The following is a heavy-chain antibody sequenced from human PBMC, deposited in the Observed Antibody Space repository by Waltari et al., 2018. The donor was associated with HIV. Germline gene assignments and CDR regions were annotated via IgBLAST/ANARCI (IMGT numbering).Heavy chain of an antibody. J-gene: IGHJ4*02. CDR3: NTDLRGVWKQLWLGSHGPFEY. V-gene: IGHV3-15*01. CDR2: IKTKTDGETT. CDR1: GFTFSHAW. D-gene: IGHD5-18*01. Sequence: EVQLVESGGGLVKPGGSLRLSCAASGFTFSHAWMSWVRQAPGKGLEWVGRIKTKTDGETTDYAPPVKGRFTISRDDSKNTLFLQMNSLKTEDTAVYYCNTDLRGVWKQLWLGSHGPFEYWGQGTLVTVSS.